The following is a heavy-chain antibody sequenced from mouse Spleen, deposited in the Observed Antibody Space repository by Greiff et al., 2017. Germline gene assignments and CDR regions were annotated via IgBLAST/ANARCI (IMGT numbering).Heavy chain of an antibody. CDR1: GYTFTSYT. D-gene: IGHD1-1*01. CDR3: ARGYYGSSPPYAMDY. J-gene: IGHJ4*01. CDR2: INPSSGYT. V-gene: IGHV1-4*01. Sequence: VQLQQSGAELARPGASVKMSCKASGYTFTSYTMHWVKQRPGQGLEWIGYINPSSGYTKYNQKFKDKATLTADKSSSTAYMQLSSLTSEDSAVYYCARGYYGSSPPYAMDYWGQGTSVTVSS.